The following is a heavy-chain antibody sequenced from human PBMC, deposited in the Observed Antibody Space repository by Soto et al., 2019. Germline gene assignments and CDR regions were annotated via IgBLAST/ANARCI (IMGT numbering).Heavy chain of an antibody. D-gene: IGHD2-8*01. J-gene: IGHJ6*02. CDR2: IYYSGSS. CDR3: ARDIMGTNYYYYGMDV. V-gene: IGHV4-39*07. CDR1: GGSISDDTYY. Sequence: PSETLSLTCTVSGGSISDDTYYWGWIRQPPGKGLEWIGSIYYSGSSSYNPSLKSRVTISVDTSKNQFSLKLSSVTAADTAVYYCARDIMGTNYYYYGMDVWGQGTTVTVSS.